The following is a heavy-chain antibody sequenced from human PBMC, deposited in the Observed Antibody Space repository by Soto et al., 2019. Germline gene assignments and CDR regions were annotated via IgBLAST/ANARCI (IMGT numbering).Heavy chain of an antibody. D-gene: IGHD2-15*01. CDR3: ATERGYCSGGICYIRDY. CDR2: FKGKTDGGTT. V-gene: IGHV3-15*01. J-gene: IGHJ4*02. CDR1: GFTFNNAW. Sequence: GGSLSLSCVDSGFTFNNAWMSWVRQAPGKGLSWLGRFKGKTDGGTTDYAALVKGSFTISRDDSKNTLYLRMNNLKIEDTAVYYCATERGYCSGGICYIRDYWGQGSLVTVSS.